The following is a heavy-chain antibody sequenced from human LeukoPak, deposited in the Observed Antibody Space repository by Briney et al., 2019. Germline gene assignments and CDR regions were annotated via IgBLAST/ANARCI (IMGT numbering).Heavy chain of an antibody. CDR3: ARGIRERGPWYFDY. CDR2: INHSGST. Sequence: PSKTLSLTCAVYGGSFSGYYWSWIRQPPGKGLEWIGEINHSGSTNYNPSLKSRVTISVDTSKNQFSLKLSSVTAADTAVYYCARGIRERGPWYFDYWGQGTLVTVSS. J-gene: IGHJ4*02. V-gene: IGHV4-34*01. CDR1: GGSFSGYY.